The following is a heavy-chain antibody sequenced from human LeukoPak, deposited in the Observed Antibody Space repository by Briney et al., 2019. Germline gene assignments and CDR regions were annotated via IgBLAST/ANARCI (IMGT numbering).Heavy chain of an antibody. CDR1: GFTVSSKY. V-gene: IGHV3-53*04. D-gene: IGHD3-16*02. CDR2: LYSDGRS. Sequence: GGSLRLSCAASGFTVSSKYMAWVRQAPGKGLEWVSVLYSDGRSDYTDSVKGRFTISRHNSKNTLYLQMNSLRVEDTAVYYCVSYRPYNWFDPWGQGTLVTVSS. J-gene: IGHJ5*02. CDR3: VSYRPYNWFDP.